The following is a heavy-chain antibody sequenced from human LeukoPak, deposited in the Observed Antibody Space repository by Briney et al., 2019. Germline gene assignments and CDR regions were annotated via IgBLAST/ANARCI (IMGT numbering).Heavy chain of an antibody. Sequence: ASVKVSCKASGYTFTSYDINWVRQAPGQGLEWMGWISAYNGNTNYAQKLQGRVTMTTDTSTSTAYMELRSLRSDDTAVYYCAREDDILTGYYPPRRFGNYGMDVWGKGTTVTVSS. CDR3: AREDDILTGYYPPRRFGNYGMDV. D-gene: IGHD3-9*01. V-gene: IGHV1-18*01. CDR1: GYTFTSYD. J-gene: IGHJ6*04. CDR2: ISAYNGNT.